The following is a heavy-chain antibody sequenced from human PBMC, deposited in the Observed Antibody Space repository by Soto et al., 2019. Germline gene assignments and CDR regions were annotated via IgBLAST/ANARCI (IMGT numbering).Heavy chain of an antibody. CDR2: ILPLFGTS. Sequence: GASVKVSCKASGGNFKNYAINWVRQAPGQGFEWMGGILPLFGTSKYAQKFQGRATITADESTSTAYMELSSLRSEDTAVVYCARGLLHTRWGDRYYYYAMDVWGQGTTVTVSS. CDR3: ARGLLHTRWGDRYYYYAMDV. D-gene: IGHD2-15*01. V-gene: IGHV1-69*13. CDR1: GGNFKNYA. J-gene: IGHJ6*02.